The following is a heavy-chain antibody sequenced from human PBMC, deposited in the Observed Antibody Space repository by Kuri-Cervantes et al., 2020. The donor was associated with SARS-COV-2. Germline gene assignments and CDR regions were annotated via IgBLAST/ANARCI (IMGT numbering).Heavy chain of an antibody. J-gene: IGHJ6*02. CDR1: GYTFTSYY. V-gene: IGHV1-46*01. CDR3: AREAGYYDMLLTPSYYYYYYGMDV. CDR2: INPSGGST. D-gene: IGHD3-9*01. Sequence: ASVKVSCKASGYTFTSYYMHWVRQAPGQGLEWMEIINPSGGSTSYAQKFQGRVTMTRDTSTSTVYMELSSLRSEDTAVYYCAREAGYYDMLLTPSYYYYYYGMDVWGQGTTVTVSS.